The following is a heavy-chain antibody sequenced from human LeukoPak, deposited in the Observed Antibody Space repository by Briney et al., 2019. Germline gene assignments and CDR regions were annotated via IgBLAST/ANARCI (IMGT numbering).Heavy chain of an antibody. Sequence: SETLSLTCTVSGYSISTGYYWDWIRQPPGKGLEWIGRIYTSGSTNYNPSLKSRVTISVDTSKNQFSLKLSSVTAADTAVYYCARVGRRGVWGSYRTYYFDYWGQGTLVTVSS. CDR2: IYTSGST. CDR1: GYSISTGYY. CDR3: ARVGRRGVWGSYRTYYFDY. D-gene: IGHD3-16*02. V-gene: IGHV4-38-2*02. J-gene: IGHJ4*02.